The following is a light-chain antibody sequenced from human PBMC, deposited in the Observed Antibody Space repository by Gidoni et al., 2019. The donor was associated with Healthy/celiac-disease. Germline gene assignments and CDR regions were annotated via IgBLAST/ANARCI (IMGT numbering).Light chain of an antibody. CDR1: HIGSKR. J-gene: IGLJ2*01. CDR3: QVWDSSSDHPYVV. CDR2: DDS. V-gene: IGLV3-21*02. Sequence: SYALTQSPSVSVAPGQTARITCGGNHIGSKRVHWYQQKPGQAPVLVVYDDSDRPSGIPERFSCSNSGNTATLTISRVEAGDEADYYCQVWDSSSDHPYVVFGGGTKLTVL.